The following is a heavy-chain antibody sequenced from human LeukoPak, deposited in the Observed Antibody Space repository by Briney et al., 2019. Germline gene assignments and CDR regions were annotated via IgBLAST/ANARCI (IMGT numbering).Heavy chain of an antibody. CDR3: AREPTGRYYFDY. J-gene: IGHJ4*02. Sequence: GGSLRLSCAASGFSFSGDYIHWVRQAPGKGLEYVSAISGNGVTTHYTNSVKGRFTISRDNSKNTVYLQMGSLSTEDTAVYYCAREPTGRYYFDYWGQGTLVTVSS. CDR1: GFSFSGDY. CDR2: ISGNGVTT. V-gene: IGHV3-64*01. D-gene: IGHD1-1*01.